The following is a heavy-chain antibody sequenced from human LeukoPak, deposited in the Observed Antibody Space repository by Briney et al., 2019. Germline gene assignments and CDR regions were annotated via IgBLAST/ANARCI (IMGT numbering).Heavy chain of an antibody. CDR2: IYHSGST. Sequence: SGTLSLTCAVSGGSISSSNWWNWIRQPPGKGLEWIGEIYHSGSTTYNPSLKSRVTISVDKSKNQFSLKLSSVTAADTAVYYCARGRVDTAMVYYFDYWGQGTLVTVSS. J-gene: IGHJ4*02. D-gene: IGHD5-18*01. CDR3: ARGRVDTAMVYYFDY. V-gene: IGHV4-4*02. CDR1: GGSISSSNW.